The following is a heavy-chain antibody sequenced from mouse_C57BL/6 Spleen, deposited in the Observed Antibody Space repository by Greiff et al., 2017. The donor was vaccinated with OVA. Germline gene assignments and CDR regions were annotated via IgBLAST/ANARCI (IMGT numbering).Heavy chain of an antibody. D-gene: IGHD1-1*01. Sequence: QVQLQQSGAELVKPGASVKISCKASGYAFSSYWMNWVKQRPGKGLEWIGQIYPGDGDTNYNGKFKGKATLTADKSSSTAHMQLSSLTSEDSAVYFCARKGNYGSRYYFDYWGQGTTLTVSS. J-gene: IGHJ2*01. V-gene: IGHV1-80*01. CDR3: ARKGNYGSRYYFDY. CDR1: GYAFSSYW. CDR2: IYPGDGDT.